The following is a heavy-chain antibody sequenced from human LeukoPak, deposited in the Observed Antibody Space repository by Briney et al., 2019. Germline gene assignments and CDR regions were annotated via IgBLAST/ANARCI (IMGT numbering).Heavy chain of an antibody. CDR3: AREFGHCYGDNCFYFFDT. D-gene: IGHD4-23*01. V-gene: IGHV1-18*01. J-gene: IGHJ4*02. Sequence: ASVKVSCKASGYTLTNYNISWVRQAPGQGLQWMGWINTYKGDTLYAQKLQGRVTMTADTSTNTAYMELRSLRFDDTAVYYCAREFGHCYGDNCFYFFDTWGQGFRVTVSS. CDR1: GYTLTNYN. CDR2: INTYKGDT.